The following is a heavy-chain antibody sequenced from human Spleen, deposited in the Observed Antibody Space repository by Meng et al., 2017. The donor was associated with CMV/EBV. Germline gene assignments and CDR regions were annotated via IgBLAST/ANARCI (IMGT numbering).Heavy chain of an antibody. CDR1: GYSFTTYG. Sequence: ASVKVSCKASGYSFTTYGISWVRQAPGQGLEWMGWMNPNSGNTGYAQKFQGRVTMTRNTSISTAYMELSSLRSEDTAVYYCARGGQGYSGYWGQGTLVTVSS. D-gene: IGHD5-12*01. V-gene: IGHV1-8*02. CDR2: MNPNSGNT. J-gene: IGHJ4*02. CDR3: ARGGQGYSGY.